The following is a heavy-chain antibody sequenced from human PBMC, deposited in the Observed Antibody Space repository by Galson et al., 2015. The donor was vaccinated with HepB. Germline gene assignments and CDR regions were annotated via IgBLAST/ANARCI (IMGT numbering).Heavy chain of an antibody. D-gene: IGHD3-16*02. CDR3: ARGTAPNVIRDYNCFDP. V-gene: IGHV4-30-4*01. Sequence: TLSLTCTVSGGSISSGDYCWSWFRQPPGKGLEWIGYICYDVSTYYSPSLKSEVTISLDASKNQLSLKLSSVTAADTAVYYCARGTAPNVIRDYNCFDPWGQGTLVTVSP. J-gene: IGHJ5*02. CDR1: GGSISSGDYC. CDR2: ICYDVST.